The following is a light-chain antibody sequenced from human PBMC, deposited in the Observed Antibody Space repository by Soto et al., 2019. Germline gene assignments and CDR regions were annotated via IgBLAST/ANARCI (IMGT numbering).Light chain of an antibody. CDR1: QSVSTC. CDR3: HQRSKWPIT. Sequence: EIVLTQSPATLSLSPGERVTLSCRASQSVSTCFAWYQQKPGRAPRLLIYDASSWVHGVPSRFIGSGSGTDFTLTISSLEPEDFAIYYCHQRSKWPITFGQGTRLEIK. CDR2: DAS. J-gene: IGKJ5*01. V-gene: IGKV3-11*01.